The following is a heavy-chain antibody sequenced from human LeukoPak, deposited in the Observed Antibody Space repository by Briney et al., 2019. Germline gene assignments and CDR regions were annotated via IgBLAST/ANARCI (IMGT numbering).Heavy chain of an antibody. J-gene: IGHJ3*02. V-gene: IGHV3-53*01. CDR3: ARGGPITITMIVRLRAKGAFDI. CDR2: IYSGGST. D-gene: IGHD3-22*01. Sequence: PGGSLRLSCAASGFTVSSNYMSWVRQAPGKGLEWVSVIYSGGSTYYADSVKGRFTISRDNSKNTLYLQMNSLRAEDTAVYYCARGGPITITMIVRLRAKGAFDIWGQGTMVTVSS. CDR1: GFTVSSNY.